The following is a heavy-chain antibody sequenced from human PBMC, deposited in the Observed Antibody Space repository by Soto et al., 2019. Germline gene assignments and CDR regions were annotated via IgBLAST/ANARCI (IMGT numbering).Heavy chain of an antibody. V-gene: IGHV3-30*18. CDR2: ISDDGSNK. J-gene: IGHJ4*02. Sequence: QVQLVESGGGVVQPGRSLRLSCAASGFTFSSYGMHWVRQAPGKGLEWVAVISDDGSNKYYADSVKGRFTISRDNSKNTLYLQMNSLRAEDTAVYYCAKEVENWNSVYFDYWGQGTLVTVSS. D-gene: IGHD1-7*01. CDR3: AKEVENWNSVYFDY. CDR1: GFTFSSYG.